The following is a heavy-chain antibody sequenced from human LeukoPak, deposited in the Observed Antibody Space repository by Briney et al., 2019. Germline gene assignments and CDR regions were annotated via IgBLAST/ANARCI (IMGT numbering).Heavy chain of an antibody. CDR1: GYTLTELS. Sequence: ASVKVSCKVSGYTLTELSMHWVRQAPGKGLEWMGGFDPEDGETIYAQKFQGRGTMTEDTSTDTAYMELSSLRSEDTAVYYCATDLFGMGWFDPWGQGTLVTVSS. CDR2: FDPEDGET. J-gene: IGHJ5*02. V-gene: IGHV1-24*01. CDR3: ATDLFGMGWFDP. D-gene: IGHD3-10*01.